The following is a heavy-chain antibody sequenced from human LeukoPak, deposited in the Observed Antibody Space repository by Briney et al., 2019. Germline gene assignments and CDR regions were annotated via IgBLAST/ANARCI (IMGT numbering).Heavy chain of an antibody. V-gene: IGHV4-4*02. CDR2: IYHSGST. CDR3: AKGGDILSGYYEGGLDY. D-gene: IGHD3-9*01. Sequence: SGTLSLTCAVSGGSISSTNWWSWVRPPPGKGLEWIGEIYHSGSTNYNPSLKGRVTISVDKSKNQFSLKLSSVTAADTAVYYCAKGGDILSGYYEGGLDYWGQGTLVTVSS. J-gene: IGHJ4*02. CDR1: GGSISSTNW.